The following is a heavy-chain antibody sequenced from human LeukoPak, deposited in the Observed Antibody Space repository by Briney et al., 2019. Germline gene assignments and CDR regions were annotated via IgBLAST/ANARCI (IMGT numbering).Heavy chain of an antibody. D-gene: IGHD2-8*01. CDR3: ARSGFYGVNPSDYLQQ. Sequence: GGSPRLSCAASGFTFSSYSMNWVRQAPGKGLEWVSSISSSSSHINYADSVKGRFTISTDNAKNSLYLQTNSLRAEDTAVYYCARSGFYGVNPSDYLQQWGEGTLVTVSS. J-gene: IGHJ1*01. CDR1: GFTFSSYS. CDR2: ISSSSSHI. V-gene: IGHV3-21*01.